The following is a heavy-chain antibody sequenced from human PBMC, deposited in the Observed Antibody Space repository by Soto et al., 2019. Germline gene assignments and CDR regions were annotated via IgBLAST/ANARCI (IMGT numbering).Heavy chain of an antibody. CDR1: GGTFSSYT. D-gene: IGHD2-15*01. Sequence: QVQLVQSGAEVQKPGSSVKVSCKASGGTFSSYTISWVRQAPGQGLEWMGRIIPILGIANYAQKFQGRVTITADKSTSTAYMELRSLRSEDTAVYYCARVEDCSGGSCYRAFDIWGQGTMVTVSS. V-gene: IGHV1-69*02. J-gene: IGHJ3*02. CDR2: IIPILGIA. CDR3: ARVEDCSGGSCYRAFDI.